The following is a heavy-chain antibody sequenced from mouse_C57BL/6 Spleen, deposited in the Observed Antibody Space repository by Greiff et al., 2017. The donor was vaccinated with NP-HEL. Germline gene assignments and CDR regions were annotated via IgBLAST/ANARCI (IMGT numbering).Heavy chain of an antibody. Sequence: VQLQQSGAELMKPGASVKLSCKATGYIFTGYWIAWEKQRPGHGLEWIGEILPGSGSSNYNEKVKGKATFTADTSSNTAYMQLSSLTTEDSAIEYCERRWLLYGFVYWGQGTLVTVSA. J-gene: IGHJ3*01. CDR2: ILPGSGSS. CDR1: GYIFTGYW. V-gene: IGHV1-9*01. D-gene: IGHD2-3*01. CDR3: ERRWLLYGFVY.